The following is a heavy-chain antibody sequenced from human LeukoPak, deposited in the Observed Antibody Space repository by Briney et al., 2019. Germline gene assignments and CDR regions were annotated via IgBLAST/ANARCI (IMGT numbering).Heavy chain of an antibody. J-gene: IGHJ4*02. Sequence: GASVKVSCKASGYTFSGFYIHWVRQAPGQGLEWMGWINPNSGGTNYAQKFQGRVTMTRDTSISTAYMELSRLRSDDTAVYYCAREGNLSTRDLGIAAAGIEFDYWGQGTLVTVSS. V-gene: IGHV1-2*02. D-gene: IGHD6-13*01. CDR2: INPNSGGT. CDR3: AREGNLSTRDLGIAAAGIEFDY. CDR1: GYTFSGFY.